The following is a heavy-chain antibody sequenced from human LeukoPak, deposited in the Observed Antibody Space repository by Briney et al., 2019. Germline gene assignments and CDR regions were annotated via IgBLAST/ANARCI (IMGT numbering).Heavy chain of an antibody. V-gene: IGHV4-59*01. CDR3: ASSYGWGSYAFDI. Sequence: PSETLSLTCSVSGGPISSYYWSWIRQPPGKGLEWIGYIYYSGSTNYNPSLKSRVTISVDTSKNQFSLKLSSVTAADTAVYYCASSYGWGSYAFDIWGQGTMVTVSS. CDR1: GGPISSYY. D-gene: IGHD3-10*01. J-gene: IGHJ3*02. CDR2: IYYSGST.